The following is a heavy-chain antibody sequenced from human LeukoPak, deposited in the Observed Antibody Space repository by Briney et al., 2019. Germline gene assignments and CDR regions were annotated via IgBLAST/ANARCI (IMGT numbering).Heavy chain of an antibody. V-gene: IGHV3-33*01. CDR1: GFTFRSYG. CDR3: ARSNGGVPIGGGHSSGWADY. D-gene: IGHD6-19*01. CDR2: ILYDGRHK. J-gene: IGHJ4*02. Sequence: GGSLRLSCEASGFTFRSYGMYWVRQAPGKGLECVAIILYDGRHKYYADSVKGRSTISRDNSKNTLYLQMNSLGAEDTAVYYCARSNGGVPIGGGHSSGWADYWGQGTLVTVSS.